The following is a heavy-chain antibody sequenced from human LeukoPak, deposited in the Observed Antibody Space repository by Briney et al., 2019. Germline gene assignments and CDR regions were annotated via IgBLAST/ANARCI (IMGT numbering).Heavy chain of an antibody. D-gene: IGHD6-19*01. CDR1: GITLSSHT. Sequence: GGSLTLSCAASGITLSSHTMNWVRQAPGKGLEWVSSISSSGSYIYYADSVKGRFTISRDNAKNSLYLQMNSLRAEDTAVYYCARVWYSSGWYYDYWGQGTLVTVSS. J-gene: IGHJ4*02. CDR3: ARVWYSSGWYYDY. V-gene: IGHV3-21*01. CDR2: ISSSGSYI.